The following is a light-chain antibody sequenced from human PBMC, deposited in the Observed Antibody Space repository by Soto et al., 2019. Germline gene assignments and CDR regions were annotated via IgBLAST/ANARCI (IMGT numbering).Light chain of an antibody. CDR2: DAS. CDR3: QQRSNWPQVT. J-gene: IGKJ5*01. CDR1: QSVSSY. Sequence: IVLTQSPATLSLSRGESDTLSCRSSQSVSSYLAWYQQKPGQAPRLLSYDASNRATGIPARFSGSGSGTDFTLTISSLEPEDFAVYYCQQRSNWPQVTFGQGTRLEIK. V-gene: IGKV3-11*01.